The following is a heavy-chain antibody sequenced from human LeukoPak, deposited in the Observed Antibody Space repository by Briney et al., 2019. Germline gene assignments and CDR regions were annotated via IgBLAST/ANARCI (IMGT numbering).Heavy chain of an antibody. Sequence: SETLSLTCTVSGGSISSSSYYWGWIRQPPGKGLEWIGSIYYSGSTYYNPSLKSRVTISVDTSKNQFSLKLSSVTAADTAVYYCARRVGGSYYSAFDPWGQGTLVTVSS. CDR3: ARRVGGSYYSAFDP. D-gene: IGHD1-26*01. J-gene: IGHJ5*02. CDR2: IYYSGST. CDR1: GGSISSSSYY. V-gene: IGHV4-39*07.